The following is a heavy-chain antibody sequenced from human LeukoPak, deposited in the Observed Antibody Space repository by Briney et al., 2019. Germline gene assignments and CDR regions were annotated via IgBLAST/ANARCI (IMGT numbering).Heavy chain of an antibody. Sequence: SETLSLTCTVSGGSISSYYWNWIRQPPGKGLEWIGYIHNSGSTNYNTSLKSRVTMSVATSKDQFPLKLSSVTAADTAVYYCARGNWYGEYYFDYWGQGSLVTVSS. J-gene: IGHJ4*02. CDR2: IHNSGST. CDR3: ARGNWYGEYYFDY. D-gene: IGHD6-13*01. V-gene: IGHV4-59*01. CDR1: GGSISSYY.